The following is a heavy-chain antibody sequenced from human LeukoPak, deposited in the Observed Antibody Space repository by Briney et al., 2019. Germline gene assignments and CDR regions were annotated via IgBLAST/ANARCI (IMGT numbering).Heavy chain of an antibody. CDR2: IYSGGST. J-gene: IGHJ1*01. CDR3: ARSEIGYDSSGYYYEYFQH. CDR1: GFTFSSYS. Sequence: GGSLRLSCAASGFTFSSYSMNWVRQAPGKGPEWVSVIYSGGSTYYADSVKGRFTISRDNSKNTLYLQMNSLRAEDTAVYYCARSEIGYDSSGYYYEYFQHWGQGTLVTVSS. V-gene: IGHV3-53*01. D-gene: IGHD3-22*01.